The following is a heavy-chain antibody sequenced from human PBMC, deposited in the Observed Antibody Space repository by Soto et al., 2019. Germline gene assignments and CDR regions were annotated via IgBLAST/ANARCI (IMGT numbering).Heavy chain of an antibody. Sequence: EVQLLESGGGLVQPGGSLRLSCAASGFTFSSYAMSWVRQAPGKGLEWVSGISGSGGSTYYADSVKGRFTISRDNSKNTMYLQMNSLRAEDTAVYYCAKVEAAAGSKYWGQGTLVTVSS. CDR2: ISGSGGST. J-gene: IGHJ4*02. D-gene: IGHD6-13*01. CDR3: AKVEAAAGSKY. V-gene: IGHV3-23*01. CDR1: GFTFSSYA.